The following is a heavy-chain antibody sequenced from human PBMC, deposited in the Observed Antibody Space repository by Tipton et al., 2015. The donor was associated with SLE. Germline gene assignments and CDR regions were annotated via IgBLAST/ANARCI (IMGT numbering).Heavy chain of an antibody. CDR1: GFTFTSFA. CDR3: AGELVDYFDF. V-gene: IGHV3-30*04. CDR2: ISYDGSNK. J-gene: IGHJ4*02. D-gene: IGHD3-9*01. Sequence: SLRLSCAASGFTFTSFAMNWVRQAPGKGLEWVAVISYDGSNKYYADSVKGRFTISRDNSKNTLYLQMSSLRTEDTAVYFCAGELVDYFDFWGQGTLVTVSS.